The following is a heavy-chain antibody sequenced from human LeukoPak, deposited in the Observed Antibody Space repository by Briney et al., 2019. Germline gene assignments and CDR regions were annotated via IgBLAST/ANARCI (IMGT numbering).Heavy chain of an antibody. J-gene: IGHJ5*02. V-gene: IGHV4-39*01. D-gene: IGHD3-3*01. CDR2: IYYSGST. CDR3: ARQYVLRFLEWLP. CDR1: GGSISSSSYY. Sequence: SETLSLTCTVSGGSISSSSYYWGWIRQPPGKGLEWIGGIYYSGSTYYNPCLKSRVTISVDTSKNQFSLKLRSATAADTAVYYCARQYVLRFLEWLPWGQGTLVTVSS.